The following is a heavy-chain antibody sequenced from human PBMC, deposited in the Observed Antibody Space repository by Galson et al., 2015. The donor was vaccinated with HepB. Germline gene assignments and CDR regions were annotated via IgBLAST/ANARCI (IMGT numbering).Heavy chain of an antibody. J-gene: IGHJ4*02. CDR2: MYYSGST. Sequence: ETLSLTCTVSGASISSSSYYWGWIRQPPGKGLEWIGSMYYSGSTYYNPSLKSRVTISVDTSKNQFSLKLSSVTAADTAVFYCARHAPVLVLGAMPYYDLWGQGTLVTVSS. D-gene: IGHD2-2*01. CDR1: GASISSSSYY. V-gene: IGHV4-39*01. CDR3: ARHAPVLVLGAMPYYDL.